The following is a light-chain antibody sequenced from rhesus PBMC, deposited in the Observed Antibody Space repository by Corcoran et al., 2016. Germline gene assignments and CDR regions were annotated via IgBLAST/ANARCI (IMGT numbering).Light chain of an antibody. Sequence: QAVLTQPRAVSGSPGQSVTISCTGTSSDIGAYNYVSWYQQHPGTAPKLMIYAVTKRPSGVSDRFSGSKSGNTASLTISGLQAEDEADYYCSSYAVSNCYIFGSGTRLTVL. V-gene: IGLV2-32*02. J-gene: IGLJ1*01. CDR3: SSYAVSNCYI. CDR2: AVT. CDR1: SSDIGAYNY.